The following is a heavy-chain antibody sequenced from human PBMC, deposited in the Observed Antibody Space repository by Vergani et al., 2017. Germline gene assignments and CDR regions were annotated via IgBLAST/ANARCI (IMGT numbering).Heavy chain of an antibody. D-gene: IGHD3-10*01. CDR1: GGSISSYY. J-gene: IGHJ6*02. Sequence: QVQLQESGPGLVKPSETLSLTCTVSGGSISSYYWSWIRQPPGKGLEWSGYIYYSGSTNYNPSLKSRVTISVDTSKNQCSLTLSSVTAADTAVYYCAIARLCRGVIITNPLFYYYGMDVWGQGTTVTVSS. CDR2: IYYSGST. CDR3: AIARLCRGVIITNPLFYYYGMDV. V-gene: IGHV4-59*01.